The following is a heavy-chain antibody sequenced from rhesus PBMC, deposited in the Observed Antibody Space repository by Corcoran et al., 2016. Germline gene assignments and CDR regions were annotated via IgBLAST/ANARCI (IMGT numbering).Heavy chain of an antibody. J-gene: IGHJ6*01. CDR3: ATEANTVTTVGRYYGLDS. V-gene: IGHV1-111*02. Sequence: EVQLVQSGAEVKKPGASVKISCKASGYTFTDYYLHWGRQAPGKGLEWMGRVDPEDGEADYAQKFQDRVTITADTSTDTAYMELSSLRSEDTAMYYCATEANTVTTVGRYYGLDSWGQGVVVTVSS. D-gene: IGHD4-23*01. CDR2: VDPEDGEA. CDR1: GYTFTDYY.